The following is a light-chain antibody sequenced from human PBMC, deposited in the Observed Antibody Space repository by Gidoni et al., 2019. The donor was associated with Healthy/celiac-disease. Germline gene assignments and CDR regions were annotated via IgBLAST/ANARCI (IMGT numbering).Light chain of an antibody. V-gene: IGLV2-14*01. CDR2: DVS. Sequence: QSALTQPASVSGSPGQSITISCTGTSSDVGGYTYVSWYQQQPGKAPKLMIYDVSNRPSGVSNRFSGSKSGNTASLTISGLQAEDEADYYCSSYTSSSTPRYVFGTGTKVTVL. CDR1: SSDVGGYTY. J-gene: IGLJ1*01. CDR3: SSYTSSSTPRYV.